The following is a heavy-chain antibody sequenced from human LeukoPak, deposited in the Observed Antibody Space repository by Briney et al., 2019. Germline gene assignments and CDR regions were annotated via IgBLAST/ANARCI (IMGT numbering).Heavy chain of an antibody. CDR3: AKDQGSGSYYNSFDY. CDR1: GFTFSGSG. J-gene: IGHJ4*02. Sequence: GGSLRLSCAASGFTFSGSGMHWVRQAPGKGLEWVAFIRFDGSNKYYADSVKGRFTISRDNSKNTLYLQMNSLRAEDTAVYYCAKDQGSGSYYNSFDYWGQGTLVTVSS. CDR2: IRFDGSNK. V-gene: IGHV3-30*02. D-gene: IGHD3-10*01.